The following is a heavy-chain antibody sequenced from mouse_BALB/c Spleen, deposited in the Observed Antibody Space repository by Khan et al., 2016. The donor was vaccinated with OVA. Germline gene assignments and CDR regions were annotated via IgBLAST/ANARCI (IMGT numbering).Heavy chain of an antibody. J-gene: IGHJ4*01. CDR2: IYPSDSYT. CDR3: SREVGLHYYARDY. V-gene: IGHV1-69*02. Sequence: QVQLQQPGTELVRPGASVKLSCKASGYTFSNYWINWVKQRPGQGLEWIGNIYPSDSYTNYNQNFKDKATLTVDKSSSTAYMQLSSPTSEDSAVYYCSREVGLHYYARDYWGQGTSVTVSS. CDR1: GYTFSNYW. D-gene: IGHD2-14*01.